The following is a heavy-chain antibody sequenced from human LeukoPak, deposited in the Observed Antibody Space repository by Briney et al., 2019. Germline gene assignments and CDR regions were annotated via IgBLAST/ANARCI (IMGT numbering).Heavy chain of an antibody. J-gene: IGHJ4*02. CDR3: ARSRRVRYCSSTSCYAGYFDY. Sequence: ASVKVSCKASGYTFTGYFMHWVRQAPGQGLEWMGWINPNSGGTHYAQKFQGRVTMTRDTSISAAYMELSSLKSDDTAVYYCARSRRVRYCSSTSCYAGYFDYWGQGTLVTVSS. V-gene: IGHV1-2*02. CDR2: INPNSGGT. D-gene: IGHD2-2*01. CDR1: GYTFTGYF.